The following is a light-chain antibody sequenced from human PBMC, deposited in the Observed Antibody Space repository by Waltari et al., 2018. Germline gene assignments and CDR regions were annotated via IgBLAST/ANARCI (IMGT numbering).Light chain of an antibody. Sequence: DIQMTQSPSTLSASVGDRVTITCRASQSIDSWVAWYQQKPGKAPNLLIYKASILHSGVPSRFSGRGSGTEFTLTISSLQPDDFAAYYCQQYHSSSRTFGQGTNVEMK. J-gene: IGKJ1*01. CDR2: KAS. CDR1: QSIDSW. CDR3: QQYHSSSRT. V-gene: IGKV1-5*03.